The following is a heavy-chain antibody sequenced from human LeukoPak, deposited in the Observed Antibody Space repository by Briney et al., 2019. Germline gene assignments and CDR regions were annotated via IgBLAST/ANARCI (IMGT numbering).Heavy chain of an antibody. CDR2: IYYSGST. CDR1: GGSISSYY. V-gene: IGHV4-59*08. D-gene: IGHD3-22*01. Sequence: SETLSLTCTVSGGSISSYYWSWIRQPPGKGLEWIGYIYYSGSTNYNPSLKSRVTISVDTSKNQFSLKLSSVTAADTAVYYCTSCITMIVVVPAAFDIWGQGTMVTVSS. J-gene: IGHJ3*02. CDR3: TSCITMIVVVPAAFDI.